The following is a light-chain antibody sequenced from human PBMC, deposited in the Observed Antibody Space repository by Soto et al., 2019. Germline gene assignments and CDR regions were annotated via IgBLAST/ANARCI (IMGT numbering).Light chain of an antibody. CDR2: KAS. CDR1: QTISSW. Sequence: DIPMTQSPSTLSGSVGDRATVTCRASQTISSWLAWYQQKSGKAPKLLIYKASTLKSVVRSRFSGSGSGTEFTLTISSLQPYDIETYYCQHYNSYSEAFGQWTKVELK. J-gene: IGKJ1*01. V-gene: IGKV1-5*03. CDR3: QHYNSYSEA.